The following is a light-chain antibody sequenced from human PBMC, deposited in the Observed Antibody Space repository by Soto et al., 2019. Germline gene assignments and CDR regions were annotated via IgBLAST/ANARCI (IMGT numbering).Light chain of an antibody. CDR1: QSINGRI. J-gene: IGKJ3*01. CDR3: HYYDDSPPFP. Sequence: EIVLTQSPGTLSLSPGERVTFSCRASQSINGRILAWYQQKPGQAPRLLMYSASSRATGTPDRFSGSASGTDFTLTISRLEPEDFAVYYCHYYDDSPPFPFGPGTKLDIK. CDR2: SAS. V-gene: IGKV3-20*01.